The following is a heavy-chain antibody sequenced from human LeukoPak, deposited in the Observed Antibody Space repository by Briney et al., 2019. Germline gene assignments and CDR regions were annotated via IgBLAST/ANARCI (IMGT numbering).Heavy chain of an antibody. CDR2: ISSSGSTI. CDR3: VSSPYYYMDV. J-gene: IGHJ6*03. D-gene: IGHD2-2*01. CDR1: GFTFSDYY. V-gene: IGHV3-11*04. Sequence: GGSLRLSCAASGFTFSDYYMSWIRQAPGKGLEWVSYISSSGSTIYYADSVKGRFNNSRDNAKNSLYLQMNSLRAEDTAVYYCVSSPYYYMDVWGKGTTVIVSS.